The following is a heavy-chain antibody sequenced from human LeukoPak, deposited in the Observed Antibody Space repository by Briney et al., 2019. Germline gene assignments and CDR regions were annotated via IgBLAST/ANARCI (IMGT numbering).Heavy chain of an antibody. CDR1: GFTFSSYW. J-gene: IGHJ4*02. CDR3: TTETYRRFDY. V-gene: IGHV3-7*01. CDR2: IKQDSSER. Sequence: GGSLRISCADSGFTFSSYWMSWGRPAPGKGQEWGDDIKQDSSERHYVDSVKGRFTISRDNAKNSLYLQIDSLRAEDTAVYYCTTETYRRFDYWGQGTLVTVSS.